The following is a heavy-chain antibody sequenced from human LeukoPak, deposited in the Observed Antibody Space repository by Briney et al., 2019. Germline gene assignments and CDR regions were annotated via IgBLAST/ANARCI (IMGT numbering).Heavy chain of an antibody. CDR2: TYYRSKWYN. J-gene: IGHJ5*02. V-gene: IGHV6-1*01. D-gene: IGHD3-10*01. CDR1: GDSVSINSAA. CDR3: ARDLGLWFGESNWFDP. Sequence: SQTLSLTCAISGDSVSINSAAWNWIRQSPSRGLEWLGRTYYRSKWYNDYAVSVKSRITINPDTSKNQFSLQLNSVTPEDTAVYYCARDLGLWFGESNWFDPWGQGTLVTVSS.